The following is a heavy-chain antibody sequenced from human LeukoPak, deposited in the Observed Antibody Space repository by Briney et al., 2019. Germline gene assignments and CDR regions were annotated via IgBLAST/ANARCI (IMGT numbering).Heavy chain of an antibody. CDR2: ISYDGSNK. V-gene: IGHV3-30*04. CDR1: GFTFSSYA. Sequence: PGRSLRLSCAASGFTFSSYAMHWVRQAPGKGLEWVAVISYDGSNKYYADSVKGRFTISRDNSKNTLYLQMNSLRAEDTAVYYCARAAPRDILTGYYLHYYYYYMDVWGKGTTVTISS. J-gene: IGHJ6*03. CDR3: ARAAPRDILTGYYLHYYYYYMDV. D-gene: IGHD3-9*01.